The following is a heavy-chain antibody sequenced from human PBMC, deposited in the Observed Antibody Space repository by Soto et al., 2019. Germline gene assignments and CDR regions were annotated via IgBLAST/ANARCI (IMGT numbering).Heavy chain of an antibody. J-gene: IGHJ5*02. D-gene: IGHD2-21*01. CDR2: IYSGGST. Sequence: PGGSLRLSCAASGVTVSSNYMSWIRQAPGKGLEWVSVIYSGGSTYYADSVKGRFTISRDNSKNTLYLQMNSLRAEDMAVYYCARDLRSVIRFAPWGQGTLVTVSS. CDR1: GVTVSSNY. CDR3: ARDLRSVIRFAP. V-gene: IGHV3-66*01.